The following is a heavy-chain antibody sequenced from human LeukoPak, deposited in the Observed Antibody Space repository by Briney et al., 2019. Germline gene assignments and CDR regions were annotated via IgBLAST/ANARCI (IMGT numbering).Heavy chain of an antibody. Sequence: GGSLRLSCTASGFTFSGAWMTWVRQAPGKGLEWVSYISSSSSTIYYADSVKGRFTISRDNAKNSLYLQMNSLRAEDTAVYYCARVGGGYSYGYPVNWFDPWGQGTLVTVSS. V-gene: IGHV3-48*01. D-gene: IGHD5-18*01. CDR2: ISSSSSTI. J-gene: IGHJ5*02. CDR3: ARVGGGYSYGYPVNWFDP. CDR1: GFTFSGAW.